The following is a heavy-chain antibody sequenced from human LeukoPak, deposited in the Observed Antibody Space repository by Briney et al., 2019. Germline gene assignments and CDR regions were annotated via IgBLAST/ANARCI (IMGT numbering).Heavy chain of an antibody. J-gene: IGHJ5*02. CDR1: GGSISSYY. D-gene: IGHD6-13*01. CDR2: IYYSGTT. CDR3: AGGGDSSSWYACFEP. V-gene: IGHV4-59*01. Sequence: SETLSLTCTVSGGSISSYYWNWIRQPPGKGLEWIGYIYYSGTTNHNPSLKSRVTISVDTSKNQFSLKLSSVTAADTAVYYCAGGGDSSSWYACFEPWGQGTLVTVSS.